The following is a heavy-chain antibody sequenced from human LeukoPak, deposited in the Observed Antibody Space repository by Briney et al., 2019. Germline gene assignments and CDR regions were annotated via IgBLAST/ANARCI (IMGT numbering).Heavy chain of an antibody. V-gene: IGHV3-30-3*01. CDR1: GFTFSDYN. CDR3: ARDNYYASSGYYYIDY. J-gene: IGHJ4*02. CDR2: MSPDGNKK. D-gene: IGHD3-22*01. Sequence: GRSLRLSCAASGFTFSDYNMHWVRQAPGKGLDWVALMSPDGNKKYYADSVKDRFTISRDNSKNTLYLQMNSLRAEDTAVYYCARDNYYASSGYYYIDYWGQGTLVTVSS.